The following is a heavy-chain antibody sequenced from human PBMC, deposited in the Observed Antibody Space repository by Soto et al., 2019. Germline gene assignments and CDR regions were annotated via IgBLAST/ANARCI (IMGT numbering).Heavy chain of an antibody. CDR2: ISSRGSTI. V-gene: IGHV3-48*03. CDR3: ARDPLYDSSAVSYYFDY. CDR1: GFTFSSYE. J-gene: IGHJ4*02. Sequence: GGSLRLSCAASGFTFSSYEMNWVRQAPGKGLEWVSYISSRGSTIYYADSVKGRFTIARDNAKNSLYLQMNSLRAEDTAVYYCARDPLYDSSAVSYYFDYWGQGTLVTVSS. D-gene: IGHD3-22*01.